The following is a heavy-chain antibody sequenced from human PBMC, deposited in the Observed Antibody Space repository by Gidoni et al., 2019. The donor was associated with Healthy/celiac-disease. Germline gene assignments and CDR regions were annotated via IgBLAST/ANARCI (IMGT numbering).Heavy chain of an antibody. CDR2: INPSGTT. D-gene: IGHD3-10*01. CDR3: ARGRLLLWCGESPDAFDI. J-gene: IGHJ3*02. Sequence: QVQLQQWGAGLLKPSEPLPLTCAVYGGSFSGYYWSWIRQPPGKGLEWIGEINPSGTTNYNPSLKSRVTISVDTSKNQFSLKLSSVTAADTAVYYCARGRLLLWCGESPDAFDIWGQGTMVTVSS. CDR1: GGSFSGYY. V-gene: IGHV4-34*01.